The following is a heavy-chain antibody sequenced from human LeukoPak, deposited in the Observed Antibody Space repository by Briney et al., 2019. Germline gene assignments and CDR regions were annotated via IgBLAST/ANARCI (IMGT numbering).Heavy chain of an antibody. CDR1: GFTFSSYG. V-gene: IGHV3-30*02. CDR2: IRYDGSNK. Sequence: AGGSLRLSCAASGFTFSSYGMHWVRQAPGKGLEWVAFIRYDGSNKYYADSVKGRFTISRDNSKNTLYLQMNSLRAEDTAVYYCAYIRLEYSSSWAWGQGTLVTVSS. J-gene: IGHJ5*02. D-gene: IGHD6-13*01. CDR3: AYIRLEYSSSWA.